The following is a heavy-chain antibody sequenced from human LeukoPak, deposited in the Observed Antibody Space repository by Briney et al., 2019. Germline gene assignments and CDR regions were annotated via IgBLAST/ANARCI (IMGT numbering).Heavy chain of an antibody. V-gene: IGHV3-23*01. CDR2: ISGRDDNT. Sequence: PGGSLTLSCAASGFTFSIHGMSWVRQAPGKGLEWVSAISGRDDNTYYADSVKGRFTISRDNSKNTLYLQMNSLRAEDTAVYFCAKRSDYAGNWNYFDYWGQGTLVTVSS. J-gene: IGHJ4*02. D-gene: IGHD4-23*01. CDR3: AKRSDYAGNWNYFDY. CDR1: GFTFSIHG.